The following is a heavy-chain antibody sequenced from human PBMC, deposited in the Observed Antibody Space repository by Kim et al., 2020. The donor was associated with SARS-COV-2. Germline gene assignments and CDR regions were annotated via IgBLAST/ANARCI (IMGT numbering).Heavy chain of an antibody. CDR3: ARLISTSGGYFDN. D-gene: IGHD3-22*01. J-gene: IGHJ4*02. V-gene: IGHV4-59*08. Sequence: NYSPSLKSRVTISVDTSKHRFSLKLSSVSAAGTAVYCCARLISTSGGYFDNWGQGTLVTVSS.